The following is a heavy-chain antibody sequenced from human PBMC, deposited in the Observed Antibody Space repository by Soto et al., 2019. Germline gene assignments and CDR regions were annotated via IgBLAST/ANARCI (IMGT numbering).Heavy chain of an antibody. CDR2: SHHGGVI. Sequence: PSETLSLTCTVSESSITDASDWGWIRKPQGTGLEWIGSSHHGGVIYYNPSLKSRVTISVDTSKNQLSLKLTSVAAADAAVYYCARVLSLGSTWYFDYWGQGTQVTVSS. CDR3: ARVLSLGSTWYFDY. D-gene: IGHD6-13*01. J-gene: IGHJ4*02. V-gene: IGHV4-38-2*02. CDR1: ESSITDASD.